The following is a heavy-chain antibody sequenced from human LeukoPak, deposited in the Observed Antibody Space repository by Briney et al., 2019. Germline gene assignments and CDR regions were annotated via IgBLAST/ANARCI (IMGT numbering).Heavy chain of an antibody. J-gene: IGHJ4*02. D-gene: IGHD3-10*01. V-gene: IGHV1-69*04. CDR1: GGTFSSYA. CDR3: ARGLIGYYGSGSYPSYYFDY. CDR2: IIPILGIA. Sequence: SVKVSCKASGGTFSSYAISWVRQAPGQGLEWMGRIIPILGIANYAQKFQGRVTITADKSTSTAYMELSSLRSEDTAVYYCARGLIGYYGSGSYPSYYFDYWGQGTLVTVSS.